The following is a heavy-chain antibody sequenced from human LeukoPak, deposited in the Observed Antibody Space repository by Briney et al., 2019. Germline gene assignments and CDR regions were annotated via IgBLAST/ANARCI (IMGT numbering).Heavy chain of an antibody. D-gene: IGHD3-16*01. V-gene: IGHV3-20*04. J-gene: IGHJ4*02. CDR2: INWNGGST. CDR1: GFTIDDYG. Sequence: GGSLRLSCAASGFTIDDYGMGWVRQAPGKGLEWVSGINWNGGSTGYADSVKGRFTISRDNAKNSLYLQMNSLRAEDTALYYCARLRLGELAPTAGDYWGQGTLVTVSS. CDR3: ARLRLGELAPTAGDY.